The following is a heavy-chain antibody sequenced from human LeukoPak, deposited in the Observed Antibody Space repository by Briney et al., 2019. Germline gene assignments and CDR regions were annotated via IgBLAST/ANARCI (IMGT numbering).Heavy chain of an antibody. V-gene: IGHV3-48*04. D-gene: IGHD3-22*01. Sequence: GGSLRLSCAASGFTFSSYSMNWVRQAPGKGLEWVSYISSSSTIYYADSVKGRFTISRDNAKNSLYLQMNSLRAEDTAVYYCARGGKYSSGIRLYYYYYMDVWGKGTTVTVS. J-gene: IGHJ6*03. CDR1: GFTFSSYS. CDR3: ARGGKYSSGIRLYYYYYMDV. CDR2: ISSSSTI.